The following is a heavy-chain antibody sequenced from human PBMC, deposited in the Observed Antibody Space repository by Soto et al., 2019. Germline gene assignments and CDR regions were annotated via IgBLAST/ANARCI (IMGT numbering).Heavy chain of an antibody. D-gene: IGHD3-9*01. Sequence: QVQLVESGGGLVRPGGSLRLSCAASGFTFSDYYMSWIRQAPGKGLEWISYISFTPSTIYYADSVKGRFTISRDNPKNALYRQMTSLRAEDTAVYYCARQAYDGTRPYFGFWVQGTLVTVSS. J-gene: IGHJ4*02. V-gene: IGHV3-11*01. CDR2: ISFTPSTI. CDR3: ARQAYDGTRPYFGF. CDR1: GFTFSDYY.